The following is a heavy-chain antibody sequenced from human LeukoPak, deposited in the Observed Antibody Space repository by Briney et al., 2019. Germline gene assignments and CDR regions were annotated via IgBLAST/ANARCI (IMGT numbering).Heavy chain of an antibody. CDR1: GFTFSSYG. J-gene: IGHJ3*02. Sequence: PGGSLRLSCAASGFTFSSYGMYWVRQAPGKGLEWVAVIWYDGSNKYYADSVKGRFTISRDNSKNTLYLQMNSLSAEGTAVYYCARGKEQQLYAFDIRGQGTMVTVSS. D-gene: IGHD6-13*01. CDR3: ARGKEQQLYAFDI. CDR2: IWYDGSNK. V-gene: IGHV3-33*01.